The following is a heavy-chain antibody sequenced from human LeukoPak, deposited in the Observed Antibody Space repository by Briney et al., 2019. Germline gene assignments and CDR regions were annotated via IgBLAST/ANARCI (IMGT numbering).Heavy chain of an antibody. J-gene: IGHJ4*02. CDR1: GFTFSSYW. Sequence: GGSLRLSCAASGFTFSSYWMSWVRQAPGKGLEWVANIKQDGSEKYYVDSAKGRFTISRGNAKNSLYLQMNSLRAEDTAVYYCASGYYYDSSGPSFDYWGQGTLVTVSS. CDR2: IKQDGSEK. V-gene: IGHV3-7*01. CDR3: ASGYYYDSSGPSFDY. D-gene: IGHD3-22*01.